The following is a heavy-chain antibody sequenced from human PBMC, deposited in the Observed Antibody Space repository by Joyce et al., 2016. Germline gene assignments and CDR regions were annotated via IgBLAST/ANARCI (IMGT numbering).Heavy chain of an antibody. CDR2: ISAYNGNT. CDR3: ARGGLITPYYHNGMEG. J-gene: IGHJ6*02. V-gene: IGHV1-18*01. D-gene: IGHD2-21*01. CDR1: GYTFNRYG. Sequence: QVQLVQSGSELKKPGASLKVSCKASGYTFNRYGINWGRQAPGHGTEWMGWISAYNGNTRFAEKFKGRDTMTTDTSTSTAYMDLTSLTYDDTAVYYCARGGLITPYYHNGMEGWGQGTTVTVAS.